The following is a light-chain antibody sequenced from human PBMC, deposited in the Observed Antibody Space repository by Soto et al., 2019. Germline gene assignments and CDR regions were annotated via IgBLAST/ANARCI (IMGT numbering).Light chain of an antibody. CDR1: QSVSSN. J-gene: IGKJ4*01. CDR2: GAS. V-gene: IGKV3-20*01. CDR3: QQYSSSPPT. Sequence: EIVMTQSPATLSMSPGERATLSCRASQSVSSNLAWYQQKPGQAPRVLIYGASSRATAIPDRFSGSGSGTDFTLTISRLEPEDFAVYYCQQYSSSPPTFGGGTKVDIK.